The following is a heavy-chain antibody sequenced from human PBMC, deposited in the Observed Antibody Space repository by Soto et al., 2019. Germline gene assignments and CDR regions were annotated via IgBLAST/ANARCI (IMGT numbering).Heavy chain of an antibody. CDR2: IYWDDDK. V-gene: IGHV2-5*02. CDR1: GFSLSTSGVG. CDR3: ARDSSGYYGFDY. Sequence: SGPTLVNPTQTLTLTCTFSGFSLSTSGVGVGWIRQPPGKALEWLALIYWDDDKRYSPSLKSRLTITKDTSKNQVVLTMTNMDPADTATYYCARDSSGYYGFDYWGQGTLVTVSS. D-gene: IGHD3-22*01. J-gene: IGHJ4*02.